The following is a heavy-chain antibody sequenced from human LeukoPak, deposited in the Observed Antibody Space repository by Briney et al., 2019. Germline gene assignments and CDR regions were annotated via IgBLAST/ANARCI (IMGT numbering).Heavy chain of an antibody. V-gene: IGHV3-48*04. CDR3: ARWPGTFDY. D-gene: IGHD1-1*01. J-gene: IGHJ4*02. CDR1: GFTFSSYS. CDR2: ISTSRSTI. Sequence: GGSLRLSCAASGFTFSSYSMNWVRQAPGKGREWGAYISTSRSTIYYADSVNGRFTISRDNAKNSLYLQMNSLRAEDTAVYYCARWPGTFDYWGQGTLVTVSS.